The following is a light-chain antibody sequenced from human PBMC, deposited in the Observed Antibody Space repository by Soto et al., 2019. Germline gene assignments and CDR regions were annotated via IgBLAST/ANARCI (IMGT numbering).Light chain of an antibody. V-gene: IGLV1-44*01. CDR1: TSNIGSNT. CDR2: DND. Sequence: QPVLTQPPSASGTPGQRVTISASGSTSNIGSNTVSWYQQLPGTAPKLLIYDNDERPSGVPVRFSGSKSATSASLVISGLQSEDDGDYYWATWDDSRNGYVFGPGTKVTVL. J-gene: IGLJ1*01. CDR3: ATWDDSRNGYV.